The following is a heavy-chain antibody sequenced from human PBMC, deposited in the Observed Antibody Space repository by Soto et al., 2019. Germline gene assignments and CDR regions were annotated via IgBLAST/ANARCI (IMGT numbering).Heavy chain of an antibody. Sequence: QVHLVQSGAEVKKPGASVKVSCKTSGYTFTRYGISWVRAAPGHGLEWMGGISGYDGRTSFAQKVQDRVTMTTDTSTSTVYMELRSLSSDDTAVYYCAREGDVPYYYYGMDVWGQGTTVTVSS. CDR3: AREGDVPYYYYGMDV. J-gene: IGHJ6*02. V-gene: IGHV1-18*01. D-gene: IGHD2-21*02. CDR1: GYTFTRYG. CDR2: ISGYDGRT.